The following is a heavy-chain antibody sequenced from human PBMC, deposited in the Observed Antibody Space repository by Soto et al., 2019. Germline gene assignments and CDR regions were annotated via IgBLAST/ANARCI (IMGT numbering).Heavy chain of an antibody. Sequence: HPGGSLRLSCAASGFTFSSYAMSWVRQAPGKGLEWVAIISYDGSNEYYSESVKGRFIISRDSSKNTVFLHMDSLTAEDTAVYYCAKDRNYPRDQFHNWGQGTLVTVSS. CDR3: AKDRNYPRDQFHN. CDR2: ISYDGSNE. V-gene: IGHV3-30*18. CDR1: GFTFSSYA. D-gene: IGHD1-7*01. J-gene: IGHJ4*02.